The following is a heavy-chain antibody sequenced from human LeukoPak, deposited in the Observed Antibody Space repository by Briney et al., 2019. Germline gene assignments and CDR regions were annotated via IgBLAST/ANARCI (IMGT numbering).Heavy chain of an antibody. J-gene: IGHJ4*02. D-gene: IGHD1-26*01. CDR2: ISYDGSNK. CDR1: GFTLSSYG. Sequence: PGRSLRLSCAASGFTLSSYGMHWVRQAPGKGLEWVAVISYDGSNKYYADSVKGRFTISRDNSKNTLYLQMNSLRAEDTAVYYCAKDREVGPYGPFDYWGQGTQVTVSS. V-gene: IGHV3-30*18. CDR3: AKDREVGPYGPFDY.